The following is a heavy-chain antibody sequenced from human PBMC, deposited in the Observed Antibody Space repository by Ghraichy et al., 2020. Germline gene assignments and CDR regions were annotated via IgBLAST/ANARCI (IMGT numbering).Heavy chain of an antibody. CDR2: IRGSGGST. CDR1: GFTFSSYV. J-gene: IGHJ4*02. D-gene: IGHD3-10*01. CDR3: AKIFGSGSYTSHLDY. V-gene: IGHV3-23*01. Sequence: GGSLRLSCAASGFTFSSYVMSWVRQAPGKGLEWVSAIRGSGGSTYYADSVKDRFTVSRDNSKNTLYLQMNRLRVEDTAVYYCAKIFGSGSYTSHLDYWGQGTLVTVSS.